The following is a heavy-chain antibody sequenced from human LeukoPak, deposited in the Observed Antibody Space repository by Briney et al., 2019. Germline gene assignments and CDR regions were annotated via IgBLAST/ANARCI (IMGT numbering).Heavy chain of an antibody. CDR1: GGTFSSYA. D-gene: IGHD3-16*01. J-gene: IGHJ4*02. V-gene: IGHV1-2*02. Sequence: GASVKVSCKASGGTFSSYAISWVRQAPGQGLEWMGWINPNSGGTNYAQKFQGRVTMTRDTSISTAYMELSRLRSDDTAVYYCARDRTLGDYWGQGTLVTVSS. CDR3: ARDRTLGDY. CDR2: INPNSGGT.